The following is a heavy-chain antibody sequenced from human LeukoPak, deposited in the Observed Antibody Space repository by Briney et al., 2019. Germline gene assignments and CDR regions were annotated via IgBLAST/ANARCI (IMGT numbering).Heavy chain of an antibody. CDR2: INHSGST. J-gene: IGHJ4*02. D-gene: IGHD5-12*01. Sequence: KPSETLSLTCAVYGESFSGYYWSWIRQPPGKGLEWIGEINHSGSTNYNPSLKSRVTISVDTSKNQFSLKLSSVTAADTAVYYCARSDRGYSGYWGQGTLVTVSS. CDR1: GESFSGYY. CDR3: ARSDRGYSGY. V-gene: IGHV4-34*01.